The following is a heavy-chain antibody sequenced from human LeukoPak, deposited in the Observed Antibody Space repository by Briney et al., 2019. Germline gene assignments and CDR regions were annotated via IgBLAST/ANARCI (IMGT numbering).Heavy chain of an antibody. V-gene: IGHV3-23*01. CDR3: AKTTTGYSSGRFPGWPVDY. CDR1: GFTFSSYA. Sequence: GGSLRLSCAASGFTFSSYAMYWVRQAPGKGLEWVSRIFGSGGSTHYADSVKGRFTISRDNSKNTVYLQMNSLRAEDTAVYYCAKTTTGYSSGRFPGWPVDYWGQGTLVTVSS. J-gene: IGHJ4*02. CDR2: IFGSGGST. D-gene: IGHD6-19*01.